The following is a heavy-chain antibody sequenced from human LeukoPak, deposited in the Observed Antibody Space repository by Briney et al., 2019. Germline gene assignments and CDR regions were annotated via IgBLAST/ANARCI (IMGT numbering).Heavy chain of an antibody. D-gene: IGHD3-9*01. J-gene: IGHJ5*02. CDR3: AKGYYDILNPNWFDL. Sequence: PGGSLRLSCAASGFTFDDYAMHWVRQAPGKGLEWVSGISWNSGSIGYADSVKGRFTISRDNAKNSLYLQMSSLRAEDTALYYCAKGYYDILNPNWFDLWGQGTLVTVSS. CDR2: ISWNSGSI. V-gene: IGHV3-9*01. CDR1: GFTFDDYA.